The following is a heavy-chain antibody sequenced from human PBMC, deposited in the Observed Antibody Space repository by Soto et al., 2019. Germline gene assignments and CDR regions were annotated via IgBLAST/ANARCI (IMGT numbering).Heavy chain of an antibody. J-gene: IGHJ4*02. CDR3: ARAPGAAYGSAFDY. CDR1: GGTFSSYA. D-gene: IGHD3-10*01. V-gene: IGHV1-69*13. Sequence: SVKVSCKASGGTFSSYAISWVRQAPGQGLEWMGGIIPIFGTANYAQKFQGRVTITADESTSTAYMELGSLRSEDTAVYYCARAPGAAYGSAFDYWGQGTLVTVSS. CDR2: IIPIFGTA.